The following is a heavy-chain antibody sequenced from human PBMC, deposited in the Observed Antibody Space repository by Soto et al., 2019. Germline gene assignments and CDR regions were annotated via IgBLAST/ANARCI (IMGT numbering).Heavy chain of an antibody. D-gene: IGHD3-3*01. CDR3: ARMPQTGSDFHV. Sequence: EVQLVESGGGLVQPGESLRLSCAASGFTFSDHHMDWVRQAPGKGLEWVGRIRNKGSGYSTEYAASVNGRFTISRDDSKSALYLQMNSLSTEDTAVYYCARMPQTGSDFHVWGQGTTVTVS. CDR1: GFTFSDHH. J-gene: IGHJ6*02. CDR2: IRNKGSGYST. V-gene: IGHV3-72*01.